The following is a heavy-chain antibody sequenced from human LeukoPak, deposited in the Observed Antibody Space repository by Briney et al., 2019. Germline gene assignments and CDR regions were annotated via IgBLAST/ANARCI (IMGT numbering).Heavy chain of an antibody. CDR3: AREGRYYFDY. CDR2: IYYSGST. J-gene: IGHJ4*02. Sequence: SSETLSLTCTVSGVSISSYYWSWIRQPPGKGLEWIGYIYYSGSTNYNPSLKSRVTISVDTSKNQFSLKLSSVTAADTAVYYCAREGRYYFDYWGQGTLVTVSS. D-gene: IGHD3-16*02. V-gene: IGHV4-59*01. CDR1: GVSISSYY.